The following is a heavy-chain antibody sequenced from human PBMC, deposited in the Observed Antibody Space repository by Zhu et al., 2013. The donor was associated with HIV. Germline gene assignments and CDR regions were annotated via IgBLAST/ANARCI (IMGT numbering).Heavy chain of an antibody. V-gene: IGHV1-46*01. D-gene: IGHD2-15*01. J-gene: IGHJ4*02. CDR1: GGTFTSYY. CDR3: AKYCSGGSCYGY. Sequence: QVQLVQSGAEVKKPGSSVKVSCKASGGTFTSYYLHWVRQAPGQGLEWMGIIDPSGGSTSYAEKFQGRVTMTRDTSTSTVYMELSSLRSQDTAVYYCAKYCSGGSCYGYWGQGTLVTVSS. CDR2: IDPSGGST.